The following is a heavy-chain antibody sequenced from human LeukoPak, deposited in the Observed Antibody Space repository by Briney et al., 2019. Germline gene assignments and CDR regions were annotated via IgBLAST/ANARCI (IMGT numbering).Heavy chain of an antibody. CDR1: GFTVSSNY. CDR2: VDGGGGGT. D-gene: IGHD6-13*01. Sequence: GGSLRLSCAASGFTVSSNYMSWVRQAPGRGLEWVSSVDGGGGGTYYADSVKGRFTISRDNSKDTLYLQMNGLRAEDTAVYFCAKQSAGSAAWYSLHYDFWGQGTLVTVSS. J-gene: IGHJ4*02. CDR3: AKQSAGSAAWYSLHYDF. V-gene: IGHV3-23*01.